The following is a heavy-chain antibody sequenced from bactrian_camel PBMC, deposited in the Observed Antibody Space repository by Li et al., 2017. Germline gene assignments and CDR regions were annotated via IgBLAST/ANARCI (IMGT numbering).Heavy chain of an antibody. J-gene: IGHJ6*01. D-gene: IGHD6*01. V-gene: IGHV3S68*01. Sequence: VQLVESGGGSVEAGGSLTLSCVASGDIYRRYCMSWFRQSPGKEREGVARICTPNGATIYADSVKGRFTISQDSAKKTVLLQMNDMKTEDTAIYYCAGKTHFRAAAGPWDDFGFWALGTQVTVS. CDR3: AGKTHFRAAAGPWDDFGF. CDR2: ICTPNGAT. CDR1: GDIYRRYC.